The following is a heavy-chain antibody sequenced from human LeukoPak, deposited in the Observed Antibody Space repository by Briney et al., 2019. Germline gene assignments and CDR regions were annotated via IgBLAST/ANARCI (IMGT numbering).Heavy chain of an antibody. CDR1: GGSISSGSYY. J-gene: IGHJ4*02. V-gene: IGHV4-61*02. Sequence: PSETLSLTCTVSGGSISSGSYYWSWIRQPAGKGLEWIGRIYTSGSTNYNPSLKSRVTISVDTSKNQFSLKLSSVTAADTAVYYCARETLIAAAPKTDYWGQGTLVTVSS. CDR2: IYTSGST. D-gene: IGHD6-13*01. CDR3: ARETLIAAAPKTDY.